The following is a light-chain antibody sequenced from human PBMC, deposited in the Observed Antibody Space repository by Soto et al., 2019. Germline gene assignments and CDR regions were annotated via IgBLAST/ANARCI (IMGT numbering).Light chain of an antibody. V-gene: IGLV1-40*01. J-gene: IGLJ2*01. CDR1: SSNIGAGYD. Sequence: QSVLTQPPSVSGAPGQRVTISGTGSSSNIGAGYDVHWYQHLPGTAPKLLMYGNSIRPSGVPDRFSGSRSGTSASLAITGLQAEDEAHYYCQSYDSSLSGSVVFGGGTKLTVL. CDR3: QSYDSSLSGSVV. CDR2: GNS.